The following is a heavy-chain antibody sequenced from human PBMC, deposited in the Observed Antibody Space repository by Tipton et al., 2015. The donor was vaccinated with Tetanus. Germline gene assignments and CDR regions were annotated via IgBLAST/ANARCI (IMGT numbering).Heavy chain of an antibody. V-gene: IGHV4-59*01. J-gene: IGHJ5*02. D-gene: IGHD6-25*01. CDR2: IYYGGST. CDR3: AGRESGARFDP. Sequence: TLSLTCTVSGGSISGYYWTWIRQSPGKGLEWIGNIYYGGSTTYNPSLKSRVTISRDTSNNHFSLTLRSVTAADSAVYYCAGRESGARFDPWGRGTLVPVSS. CDR1: GGSISGYY.